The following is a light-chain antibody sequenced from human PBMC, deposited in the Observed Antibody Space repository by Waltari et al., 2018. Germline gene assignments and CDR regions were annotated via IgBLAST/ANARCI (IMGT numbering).Light chain of an antibody. V-gene: IGLV2-8*01. J-gene: IGLJ2*01. Sequence: QSALTQPPSASGSPGQSATLSCTGPSTDVGGYNSAPWSQPHPGKAPKLMIYEVSQRPSGVPDRFSGSKSGNTASLTVSGLQAEDEADYYCSSYAGSNTVVFGGGTKLTVL. CDR2: EVS. CDR1: STDVGGYNS. CDR3: SSYAGSNTVV.